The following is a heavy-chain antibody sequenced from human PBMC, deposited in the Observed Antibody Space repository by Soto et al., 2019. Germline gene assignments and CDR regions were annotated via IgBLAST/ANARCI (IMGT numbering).Heavy chain of an antibody. D-gene: IGHD6-13*01. J-gene: IGHJ4*02. CDR1: GGSVSSGSYY. Sequence: SETLSLTCTVSGGSVSSGSYYWGWIRQPPGRGLEWIGSIYYSGSTYYNLSLKSRVTISVDTSKNQFSLKLTSVTAADTAVYYCARLGIAAPGMRPLDYWGQGTLVTVSS. CDR3: ARLGIAAPGMRPLDY. V-gene: IGHV4-39*01. CDR2: IYYSGST.